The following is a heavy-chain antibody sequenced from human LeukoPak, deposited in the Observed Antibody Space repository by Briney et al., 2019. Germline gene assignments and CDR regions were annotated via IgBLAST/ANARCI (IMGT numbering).Heavy chain of an antibody. CDR3: ARTDYDFWSGYYTGWFDP. CDR1: GYTFTSYG. V-gene: IGHV1-18*01. D-gene: IGHD3-3*01. CDR2: ISAYNGNT. J-gene: IGHJ5*02. Sequence: ASVKVSCKASGYTFTSYGISWVRQAPGQGLEWMGWISAYNGNTNYAQKFQGRVTMTRDTSISTAYMELSRLRSDDTAVYYCARTDYDFWSGYYTGWFDPWGQGTLVTVSS.